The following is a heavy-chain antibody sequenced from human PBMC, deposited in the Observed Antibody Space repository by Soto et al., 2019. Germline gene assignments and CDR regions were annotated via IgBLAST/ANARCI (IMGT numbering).Heavy chain of an antibody. V-gene: IGHV1-18*01. Sequence: ASVKGACKGAGYTFTSDGISWGRQAPGQGLEWMGWISAYNGNTNYAQKLQGRVTMTTDTSTSTAYMELRSLRSDDTAVYYCARSEALRFLEWPNWGQGPLVTVS. D-gene: IGHD3-3*01. CDR1: GYTFTSDG. CDR2: ISAYNGNT. CDR3: ARSEALRFLEWPN. J-gene: IGHJ4*02.